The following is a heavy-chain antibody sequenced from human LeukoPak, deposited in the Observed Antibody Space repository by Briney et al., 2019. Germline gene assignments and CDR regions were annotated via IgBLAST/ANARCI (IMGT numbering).Heavy chain of an antibody. CDR1: GFTFSSYG. CDR3: AKDIGMKVVVIDY. V-gene: IGHV3-30*18. J-gene: IGHJ4*02. Sequence: GGSLRLSCAASGFTFSSYGMHWVRQAPGKGLEWVAVISYDGSNKYHADSVKGRFTISRDNSKNTLYLQMNSLRAEDTAVYYCAKDIGMKVVVIDYWGQGTLVTVSS. CDR2: ISYDGSNK. D-gene: IGHD3-22*01.